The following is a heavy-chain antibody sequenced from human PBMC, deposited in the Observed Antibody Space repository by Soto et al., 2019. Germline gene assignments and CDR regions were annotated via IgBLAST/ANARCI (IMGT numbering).Heavy chain of an antibody. CDR2: IIPILGIA. V-gene: IGHV1-69*02. D-gene: IGHD2-15*01. CDR3: ARGKLLGYCSGGSCPEDAFDI. J-gene: IGHJ3*02. Sequence: QVQLVQSGAEVQKPGSSVKVSCKASGGTFSSYTISWVRQAPGQGLEWMGRIIPILGIANYAQKFQGRVTITADNSTSTAYMELSRLRSEDSAMYYCARGKLLGYCSGGSCPEDAFDIWGQGTMVTVSS. CDR1: GGTFSSYT.